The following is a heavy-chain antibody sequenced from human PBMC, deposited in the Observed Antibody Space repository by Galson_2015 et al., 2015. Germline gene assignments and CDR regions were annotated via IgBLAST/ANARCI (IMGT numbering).Heavy chain of an antibody. CDR2: IHAGNGNT. V-gene: IGHV1-3*01. CDR1: GYTFTDYT. J-gene: IGHJ4*02. D-gene: IGHD5-12*01. Sequence: SVKVSCKASGYTFTDYTMHWVRQAPGQRLEWMGWIHAGNGNTKYSQKFQGRVTITRDTSATTVYMELSSLRSEDTAVYYCARQVGYSAYGSYYFDYWGQGTLVTVSS. CDR3: ARQVGYSAYGSYYFDY.